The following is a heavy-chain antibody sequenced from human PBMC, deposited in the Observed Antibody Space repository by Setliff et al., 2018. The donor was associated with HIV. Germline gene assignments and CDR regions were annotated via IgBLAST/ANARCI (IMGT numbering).Heavy chain of an antibody. V-gene: IGHV5-51*01. Sequence: GESLKISCEASGYNFPNYCIAWVRQRPGMGLDYMGIICPSDSETTYSPSFQGQIIISVDKSISTAYLHWSSLRASDTAMFYCARRRGYCTSTSCSDAFDIWGQGTVGTV. CDR1: GYNFPNYC. CDR3: ARRRGYCTSTSCSDAFDI. D-gene: IGHD2-2*01. J-gene: IGHJ3*02. CDR2: ICPSDSET.